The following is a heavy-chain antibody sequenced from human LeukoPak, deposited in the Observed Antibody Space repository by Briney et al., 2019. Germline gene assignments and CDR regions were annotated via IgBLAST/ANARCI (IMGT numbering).Heavy chain of an antibody. V-gene: IGHV4-34*01. CDR3: ARHFDGYKIFDY. D-gene: IGHD3-9*01. CDR1: GGSFSGYY. CDR2: INHSGST. J-gene: IGHJ4*02. Sequence: SETLSLTCAVYGGSFSGYYWSWIRQPPGKGLEWIGEINHSGSTNYNPSLKSRVTISVDTSKNQFSLKLSSVTAADTAVYYCARHFDGYKIFDYWGQGTLVTVSS.